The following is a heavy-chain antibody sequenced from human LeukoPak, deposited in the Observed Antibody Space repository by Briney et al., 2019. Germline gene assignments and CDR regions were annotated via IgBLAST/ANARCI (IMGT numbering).Heavy chain of an antibody. Sequence: PGGSLRLSCVASGFPFRSFSMNWVRQAPGKGLEWVSSISSSSTYIYYADSVKGRFTISRDNSKNTLYLQMNSLRAEDTAVYYCARVVLYYDFWSAYFHDWGQGTLVTVSS. CDR3: ARVVLYYDFWSAYFHD. CDR2: ISSSSTYI. D-gene: IGHD3-3*01. CDR1: GFPFRSFS. V-gene: IGHV3-21*01. J-gene: IGHJ4*02.